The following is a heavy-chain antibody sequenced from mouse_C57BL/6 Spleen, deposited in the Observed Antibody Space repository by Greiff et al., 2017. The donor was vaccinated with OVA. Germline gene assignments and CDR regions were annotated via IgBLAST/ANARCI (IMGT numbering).Heavy chain of an antibody. D-gene: IGHD2-3*01. CDR1: GYTFTSYW. Sequence: QVQLQQPGAELVKPGASVKVSCTASGYTFTSYWMHWVKQRPGQGLEWIGRIHPSDSDTNYNQQFKGKATLTVDKSSSTAYVQLSSLTSEDSAVYYCAMVDGYSYYAKDYWGQGTSVTVSS. V-gene: IGHV1-74*01. CDR2: IHPSDSDT. CDR3: AMVDGYSYYAKDY. J-gene: IGHJ4*01.